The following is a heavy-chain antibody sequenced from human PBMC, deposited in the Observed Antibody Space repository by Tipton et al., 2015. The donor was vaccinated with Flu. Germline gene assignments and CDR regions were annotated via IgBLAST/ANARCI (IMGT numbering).Heavy chain of an antibody. CDR2: ISSSSSYI. V-gene: IGHV3-21*01. CDR1: GGSISSSS. CDR3: ASLNIVVVPAQTDAFDI. J-gene: IGHJ3*02. D-gene: IGHD2-2*01. Sequence: LSLTCTVSGGSISSSSYYWGWIRQPPGKGLEWVSSISSSSSYIHYADSVKGRFTIPRDNAKNSLYLQMNSLRAEDTAVYYCASLNIVVVPAQTDAFDIWGQGTMATVSS.